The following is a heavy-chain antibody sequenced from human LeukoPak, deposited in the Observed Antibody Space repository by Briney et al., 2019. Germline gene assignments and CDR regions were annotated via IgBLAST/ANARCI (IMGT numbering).Heavy chain of an antibody. J-gene: IGHJ5*02. CDR2: ISDSGSTI. D-gene: IGHD2-21*02. V-gene: IGHV3-48*03. Sequence: GGSLRLSCTASGFTFSSYEMNWVRQAPGKGLEWVSYISDSGSTIYYADSVKGRFTISRDNAKNSLYLQMNSLRAEDTAVYYCAREKMTWGFDPWGQGTLVTVSS. CDR1: GFTFSSYE. CDR3: AREKMTWGFDP.